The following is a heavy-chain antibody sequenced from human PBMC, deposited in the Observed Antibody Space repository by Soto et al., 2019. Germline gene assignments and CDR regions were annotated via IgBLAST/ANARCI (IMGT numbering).Heavy chain of an antibody. D-gene: IGHD2-2*01. Sequence: PSETLSLTCNVSGGSIDRSNYYWDWLRQPPGKGLEWIGTTYYNGNAYYNPSLKSRVSMSVDTSKNQFSLKLSSVTAADTAVYYCARNQGYYYYYGMDVWGQGTTVTVSS. V-gene: IGHV4-39*07. CDR3: ARNQGYYYYYGMDV. CDR1: GGSIDRSNYY. CDR2: TYYNGNA. J-gene: IGHJ6*02.